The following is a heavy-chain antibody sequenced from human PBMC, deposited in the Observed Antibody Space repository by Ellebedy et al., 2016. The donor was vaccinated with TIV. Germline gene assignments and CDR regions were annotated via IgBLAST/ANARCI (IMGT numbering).Heavy chain of an antibody. CDR3: ARGDYGDYAFHY. D-gene: IGHD4-17*01. CDR1: GASISSGGYY. V-gene: IGHV4-31*03. J-gene: IGHJ4*02. Sequence: SETLSLXXSVSGASISSGGYYWTWIRQHPGKGLERIGYIYYGDFLNYSPSLKSRVTISVDTSKNQFSLKLRSVTAADTAVYYCARGDYGDYAFHYWGPGTLVTVSS. CDR2: IYYGDFL.